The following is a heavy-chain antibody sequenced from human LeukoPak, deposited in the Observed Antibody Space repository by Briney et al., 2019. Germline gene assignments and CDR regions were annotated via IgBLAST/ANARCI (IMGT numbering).Heavy chain of an antibody. CDR2: IIPIFGTA. J-gene: IGHJ3*02. V-gene: IGHV1-69*05. Sequence: SVKVSCKASGGTFSSYAISWVRQAPGQGLEWMGGIIPIFGTANYAQKFQGRVTITTDESTSTAYVELSSLRSEDTAVYYCARGPRYGSYSAFDIWGQGTMVTVSS. CDR3: ARGPRYGSYSAFDI. CDR1: GGTFSSYA. D-gene: IGHD1-26*01.